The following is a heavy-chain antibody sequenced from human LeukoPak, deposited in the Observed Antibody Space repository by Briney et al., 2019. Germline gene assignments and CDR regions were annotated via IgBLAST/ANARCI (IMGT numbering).Heavy chain of an antibody. CDR2: INWDGGST. V-gene: IGHV3-20*04. Sequence: PGGSLRLSCADCGFTFDENGMGWVSQSPGKGLEWVSGINWDGGSTGYGDSVKGRFTISRDNAKNSLYLQMNSLRAEDTALYYCASGDRIGWYVDSWGQGTLVTVSS. CDR1: GFTFDENG. CDR3: ASGDRIGWYVDS. J-gene: IGHJ4*02. D-gene: IGHD6-19*01.